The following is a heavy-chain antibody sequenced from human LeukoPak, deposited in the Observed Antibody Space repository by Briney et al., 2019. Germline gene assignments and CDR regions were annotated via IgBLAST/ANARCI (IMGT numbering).Heavy chain of an antibody. V-gene: IGHV4-59*01. CDR2: IYYSGST. D-gene: IGHD5-18*01. Sequence: SETLSLTXTVSGGSISSYYWSWIRQPPGKGLEWIGYIYYSGSTNYNPSLKSRVTISVDTSKNQFSLKLSSVTAADTAVYYCAREGGYSYGLAFDIWGQGTMVTVSS. CDR1: GGSISSYY. J-gene: IGHJ3*02. CDR3: AREGGYSYGLAFDI.